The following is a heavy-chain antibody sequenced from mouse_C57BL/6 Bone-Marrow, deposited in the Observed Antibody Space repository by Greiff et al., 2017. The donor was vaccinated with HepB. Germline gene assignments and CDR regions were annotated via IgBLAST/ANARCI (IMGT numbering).Heavy chain of an antibody. CDR1: GFTFSSYT. CDR2: ISGGGGNT. V-gene: IGHV5-9*01. Sequence: EVKVEESGGGLVKPGGSLKLSCAASGFTFSSYTMSWARQTPEKRLEWVATISGGGGNTYYPDSVKGRFTISRDNAKNTLYLQMSSLRSEDTALYYCARHNGFPYWYFDVWGTGTTVTVSS. CDR3: ARHNGFPYWYFDV. J-gene: IGHJ1*03. D-gene: IGHD2-2*01.